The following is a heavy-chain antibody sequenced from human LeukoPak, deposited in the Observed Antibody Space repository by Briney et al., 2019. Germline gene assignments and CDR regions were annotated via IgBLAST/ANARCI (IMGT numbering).Heavy chain of an antibody. CDR2: IYYSGST. V-gene: IGHV4-59*08. D-gene: IGHD2-2*01. Sequence: SETLSLTCIASGGSISSYYWSWIRQPPGKGLEWIGYIYYSGSTNYNPSLKSRVTISVDTSKNQFSLKLSSVTAADTAVYYCAKRYCSSTTCYDDRGAFDYWGQGTLVTVSS. J-gene: IGHJ4*02. CDR3: AKRYCSSTTCYDDRGAFDY. CDR1: GGSISSYY.